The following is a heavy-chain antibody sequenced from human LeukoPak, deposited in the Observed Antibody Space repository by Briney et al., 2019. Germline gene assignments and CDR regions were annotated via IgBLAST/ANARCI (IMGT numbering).Heavy chain of an antibody. CDR3: AKSMVRGVKAPYGMDV. D-gene: IGHD3-10*01. CDR2: ISGSGGST. V-gene: IGHV3-23*01. CDR1: GFTFSSYA. J-gene: IGHJ6*02. Sequence: GGSLRLSCAASGFTFSSYAMSWVRQAPGKGLKWVSAISGSGGSTYYADSVKGRFTISRDNSKNTLYLQMNSLRAEDTAVYYCAKSMVRGVKAPYGMDVWGQGTTVTVSS.